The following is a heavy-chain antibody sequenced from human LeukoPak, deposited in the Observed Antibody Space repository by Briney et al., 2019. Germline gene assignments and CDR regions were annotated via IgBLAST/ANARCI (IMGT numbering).Heavy chain of an antibody. CDR1: GLTFSNYW. Sequence: GGSLTLSCPASGLTFSNYWMHWVRQAPGKGLVGISRINSDGSSTSYADSVKGRFTISRDNAKNTLYLQMNSLRAEDTAVYYCARSPTYGSGGSGAFDIWGQGTMVTVSS. CDR3: ARSPTYGSGGSGAFDI. D-gene: IGHD3-10*01. CDR2: INSDGSST. J-gene: IGHJ3*02. V-gene: IGHV3-74*01.